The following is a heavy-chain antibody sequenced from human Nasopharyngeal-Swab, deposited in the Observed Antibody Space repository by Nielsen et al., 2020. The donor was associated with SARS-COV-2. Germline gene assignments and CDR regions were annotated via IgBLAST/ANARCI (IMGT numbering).Heavy chain of an antibody. Sequence: SGPTLVKPPQTLTLTCTFSGFPLSTSGVGVGWIRQPPGKALEWLALIYWDDDKRYSPSLKSRLTITKDTSKNQVVLTMTNMDPVDTATYYCAHNQHWGGYEQQWLVPADWFDPWGQGTLVTVSS. CDR3: AHNQHWGGYEQQWLVPADWFDP. J-gene: IGHJ5*02. CDR2: IYWDDDK. V-gene: IGHV2-5*02. CDR1: GFPLSTSGVG. D-gene: IGHD6-19*01.